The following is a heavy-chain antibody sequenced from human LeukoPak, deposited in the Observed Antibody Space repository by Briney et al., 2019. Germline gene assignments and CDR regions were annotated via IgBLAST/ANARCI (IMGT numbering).Heavy chain of an antibody. CDR1: GFAFSRNW. J-gene: IGHJ2*01. V-gene: IGHV3-7*01. D-gene: IGHD1-26*01. CDR2: IRQDGREI. Sequence: GGSLRLSCEASGFAFSRNWMTWVRQAPGKGLEWVANIRQDGREIYYVDSVKGRFTISRDNAESSMYLQMNSLRAEDTAVYYCASGGVVGPSTYWFYDLWGRGTRVTVS. CDR3: ASGGVVGPSTYWFYDL.